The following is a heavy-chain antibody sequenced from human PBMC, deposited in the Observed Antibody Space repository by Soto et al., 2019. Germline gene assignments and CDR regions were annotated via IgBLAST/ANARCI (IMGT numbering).Heavy chain of an antibody. CDR3: ARDKVGTTFCDN. Sequence: SETLSLTCNVSGFAISRGYYWSWVRQPPGKGLEWIGSISPSVSSYQNPSLESRLTLSIDKSKNQFPLKMASVTAADKALSYCARDKVGTTFCDNWGQGYQVT. CDR2: ISPSVSS. V-gene: IGHV4-38-2*02. CDR1: GFAISRGYY. J-gene: IGHJ4*02. D-gene: IGHD1-1*01.